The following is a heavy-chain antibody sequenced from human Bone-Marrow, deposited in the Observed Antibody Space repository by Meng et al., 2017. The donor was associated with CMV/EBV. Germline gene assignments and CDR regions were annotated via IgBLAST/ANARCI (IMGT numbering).Heavy chain of an antibody. Sequence: GGSLRLSCAASGFTFSDYFMSWIRQAPGKGLEWVSYISSSGTTIFYADSVKGRFTISRDNAKSSLFLQMNSLRVEDTAVYYCARDSGGSYGYYWGQGTLVTVSS. J-gene: IGHJ4*02. D-gene: IGHD1-26*01. V-gene: IGHV3-11*04. CDR3: ARDSGGSYGYY. CDR1: GFTFSDYF. CDR2: ISSSGTTI.